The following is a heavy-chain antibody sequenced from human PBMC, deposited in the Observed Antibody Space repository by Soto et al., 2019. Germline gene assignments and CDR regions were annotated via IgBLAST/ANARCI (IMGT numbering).Heavy chain of an antibody. CDR2: ISFDGNNE. V-gene: IGHV3-30*18. CDR3: AKDNHYDH. J-gene: IGHJ4*02. Sequence: QVRLVESGGGVVQPGRSLRLSCAASGFTFRTYAMHWVRQAPGKGLEWVAVISFDGNNEYYADSVKGRFTISRDNSKNTLYVQMNSLRVEDTAVYYCAKDNHYDHWGQGTLVTVSS. CDR1: GFTFRTYA. D-gene: IGHD3-22*01.